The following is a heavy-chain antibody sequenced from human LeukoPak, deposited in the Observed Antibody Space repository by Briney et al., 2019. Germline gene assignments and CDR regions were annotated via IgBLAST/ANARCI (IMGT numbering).Heavy chain of an antibody. D-gene: IGHD3-3*01. J-gene: IGHJ4*02. Sequence: GASVKVSCKASGYTFTSYYMHWVRQAPGQGLEWMGIINPSGGSTSYAQKFQGRVTMTRDTSTSTVYMELSSLRSEDTAVCYCARGQVLRFLEWLLYPNDYWGQGTLVTVSS. V-gene: IGHV1-46*03. CDR2: INPSGGST. CDR3: ARGQVLRFLEWLLYPNDY. CDR1: GYTFTSYY.